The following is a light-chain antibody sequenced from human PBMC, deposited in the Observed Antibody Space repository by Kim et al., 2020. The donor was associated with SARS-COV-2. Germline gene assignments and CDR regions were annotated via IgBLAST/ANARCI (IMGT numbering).Light chain of an antibody. J-gene: IGKJ2*01. Sequence: DVQMTQSPSTLSASIGDRVTITCRASQRISSWLAWYQQKPGKAPNLLIYEASSLQSGVPSRFSGSESGTEFTLTISSLQPDDLATYYCQQYNSYPYTFGQGTKLEI. CDR3: QQYNSYPYT. V-gene: IGKV1-5*03. CDR1: QRISSW. CDR2: EAS.